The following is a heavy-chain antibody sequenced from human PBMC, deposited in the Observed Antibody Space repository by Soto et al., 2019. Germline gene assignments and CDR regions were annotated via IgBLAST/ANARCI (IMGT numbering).Heavy chain of an antibody. CDR1: GFTFSSYW. CDR2: INSDGRST. CDR3: VRTILVVAAATREDY. Sequence: GGSLRLSCAASGFTFSSYWMHWVRQAPGKGLVWVSRINSDGRSTSYADSVKGRFTISRDNAKNTLYLQMNSLRAEDTAVYYCVRTILVVAAATREDYWGQGTLVTVSS. J-gene: IGHJ4*02. V-gene: IGHV3-74*01. D-gene: IGHD2-15*01.